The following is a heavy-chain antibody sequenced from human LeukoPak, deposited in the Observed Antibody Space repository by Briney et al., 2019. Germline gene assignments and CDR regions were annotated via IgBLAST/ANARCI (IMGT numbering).Heavy chain of an antibody. Sequence: NPSETLSLTCAVYGGSFSGYYWSWIRQPPGKGLEWIGEINHSGSTNYNPSLKSRVTISVDTSKNQFSLKLSSVTAADTAVYYCARGRTYYYDSSGYLPYWGQGTLVTVSS. CDR1: GGSFSGYY. CDR2: INHSGST. J-gene: IGHJ4*02. V-gene: IGHV4-34*01. CDR3: ARGRTYYYDSSGYLPY. D-gene: IGHD3-22*01.